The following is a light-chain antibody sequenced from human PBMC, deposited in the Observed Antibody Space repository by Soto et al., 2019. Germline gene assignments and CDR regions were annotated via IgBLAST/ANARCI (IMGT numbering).Light chain of an antibody. V-gene: IGKV3-11*01. CDR2: DAS. Sequence: EIVLTQSPATLSLSPGERATLSCRASQSVSNYLGWYQQKPGQAPRLLIYDASNRATGIPARFSGSGSGTDFTRTISSLETEDFAVYYCQHRSNWLTFGGGTKVEIK. CDR1: QSVSNY. J-gene: IGKJ4*01. CDR3: QHRSNWLT.